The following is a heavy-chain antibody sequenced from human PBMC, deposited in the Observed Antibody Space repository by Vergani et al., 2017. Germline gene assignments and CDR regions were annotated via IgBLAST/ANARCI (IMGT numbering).Heavy chain of an antibody. CDR1: GFTFSSYA. Sequence: VQLVESGGGLVKPGGSLRLSCAASGFTFSSYAMHWVRQAPGKGLEWVAVISYDGSNKYYADSVKGRFTSSRENSKNTLYLQMNSLRAEDTAVYYCARDRPLDYWGQGTLVTVSS. V-gene: IGHV3-30-3*01. CDR2: ISYDGSNK. J-gene: IGHJ4*02. CDR3: ARDRPLDY.